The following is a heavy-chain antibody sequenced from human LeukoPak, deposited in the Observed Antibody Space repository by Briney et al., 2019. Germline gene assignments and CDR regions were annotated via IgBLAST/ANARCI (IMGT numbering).Heavy chain of an antibody. CDR3: ARVSGAAAGFSDY. CDR1: GTSISDYY. J-gene: IGHJ4*02. V-gene: IGHV4-59*01. CDR2: LSNSGFT. Sequence: PSETLSLTCSVSGTSISDYYWNWIRQPPGKGLEWIAHLSNSGFTNCDPSLKSRVTISVDTSKNQFSLNLSSVTAADTAVYYCARVSGAAAGFSDYWRQGTLVTVSS. D-gene: IGHD6-13*01.